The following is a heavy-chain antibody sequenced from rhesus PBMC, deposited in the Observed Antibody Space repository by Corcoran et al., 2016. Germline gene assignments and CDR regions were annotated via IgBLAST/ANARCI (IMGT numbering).Heavy chain of an antibody. CDR1: GGSIGSSY. D-gene: IGHD4-29*01. CDR3: ARDRFYGSSYVAYFDY. Sequence: QLQLQESGPGLVKPSETLSVTCAVSGGSIGSSYWSWIRQAPGKGLEWIGYIHGSGSSTNYNPSLKSRVTLSVDTSKNQLSLKLSSVTTADTALYYCARDRFYGSSYVAYFDYWGQGVLVTVSS. CDR2: IHGSGSST. J-gene: IGHJ4*01. V-gene: IGHV4-169*02.